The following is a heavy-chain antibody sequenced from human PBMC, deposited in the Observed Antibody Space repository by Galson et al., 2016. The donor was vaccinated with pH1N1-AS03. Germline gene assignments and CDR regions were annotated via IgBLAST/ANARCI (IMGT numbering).Heavy chain of an antibody. CDR1: GFSFSTYA. Sequence: SGAEVKKPGGSLRLSCAASGFSFSTYAMAWVRQAPGKGLEWVSALNSRGDDAYYADSVKGRFTISRDNPMNTLYLQMNSLEAEDTAVYYCAKGQLGILFYGIHVWGQGTTVIVSS. D-gene: IGHD7-27*01. CDR2: LNSRGDDA. J-gene: IGHJ6*02. CDR3: AKGQLGILFYGIHV. V-gene: IGHV3-23*01.